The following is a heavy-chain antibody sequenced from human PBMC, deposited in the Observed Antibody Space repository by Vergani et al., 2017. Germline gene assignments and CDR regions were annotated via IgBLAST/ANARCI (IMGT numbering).Heavy chain of an antibody. V-gene: IGHV4-34*01. J-gene: IGHJ3*01. CDR1: GGSLSGYY. CDR2: INHSGTI. CDR3: ARRAERWETLLRDDFDV. D-gene: IGHD1-26*01. Sequence: QVQLQQWGPGLLKPSETLSLTCAVYGGSLSGYYWSWIRLAPGKGLEWIGEINHSGTINYNPTLKSPFNVSIDTSRDHFSLKLRSVSAADTVVYFCARRAERWETLLRDDFDVWGQGTFVTVSP.